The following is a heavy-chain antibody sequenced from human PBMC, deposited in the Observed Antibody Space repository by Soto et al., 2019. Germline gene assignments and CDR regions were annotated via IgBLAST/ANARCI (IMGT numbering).Heavy chain of an antibody. CDR1: GFTCSDYA. D-gene: IGHD3-9*01. CDR3: ARDVSGFEYFDF. J-gene: IGHJ4*02. CDR2: ISFNGINT. V-gene: IGHV3-30-3*01. Sequence: QVQLVESGGGVVQPGRSLRLSCAGSGFTCSDYAMHWVRQAPGRGPEWLALISFNGINTYYADSVKGRFTISRDNSKNTLFLQMNTLRAEDTAVYYCARDVSGFEYFDFWGQGTLVTVSS.